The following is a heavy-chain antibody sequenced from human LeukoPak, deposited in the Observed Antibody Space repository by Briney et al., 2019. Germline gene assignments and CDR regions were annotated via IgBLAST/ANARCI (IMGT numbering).Heavy chain of an antibody. Sequence: LSETLSLICAVYGGSFSGYYWSWIRQPPGKGLEWIGEINHSGSTNYNPSLKSRVITSADTSKNQFSLRLTSVTAADTAVYYCAKGRSAYDSSVYYYGNWGQGILVTVSS. CDR2: INHSGST. V-gene: IGHV4-34*01. D-gene: IGHD3-22*01. J-gene: IGHJ4*02. CDR1: GGSFSGYY. CDR3: AKGRSAYDSSVYYYGN.